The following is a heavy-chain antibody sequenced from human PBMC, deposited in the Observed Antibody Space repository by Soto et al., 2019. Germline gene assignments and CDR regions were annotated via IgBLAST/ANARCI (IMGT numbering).Heavy chain of an antibody. CDR2: ISGSGGSA. CDR3: AKDPYSGVLVPVAIRLDP. Sequence: GGSLRLSCAASGFTFSNYAMTWVRQGPGKGLEWVSAISGSGGSAYYADSVKGRFTISRDNSKNTLYLQMNSMRADDSGVYYCAKDPYSGVLVPVAIRLDPWGPGTFVTVYS. D-gene: IGHD2-2*01. CDR1: GFTFSNYA. V-gene: IGHV3-23*01. J-gene: IGHJ5*02.